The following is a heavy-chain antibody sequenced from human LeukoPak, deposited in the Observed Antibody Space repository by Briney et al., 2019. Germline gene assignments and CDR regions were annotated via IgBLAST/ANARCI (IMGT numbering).Heavy chain of an antibody. D-gene: IGHD3-10*02. J-gene: IGHJ6*04. V-gene: IGHV3-48*03. Sequence: PGGSLRLSCAASGFTFSSYGMHWVRQAPGKGLEWVSYISSRGSSIYYSDSVKGRFTVSRDNAKNSLYLQMNSLRAEDTAVYYCAELGITMIGGVWGKGTTVTISS. CDR1: GFTFSSYG. CDR2: ISSRGSSI. CDR3: AELGITMIGGV.